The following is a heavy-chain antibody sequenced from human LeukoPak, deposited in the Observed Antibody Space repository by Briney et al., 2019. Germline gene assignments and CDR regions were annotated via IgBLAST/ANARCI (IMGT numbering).Heavy chain of an antibody. CDR3: ARQGRATVVMYMDD. Sequence: PSETLSLTCAVYGGSFSGYYWGWIRQPPGKGLEWIGSIYYTGITYYNPSLMSRVTMSVDTSKNQFSLRLTSVTAADTAMHYCARQGRATVVMYMDDWGKGTTVTVSS. CDR1: GGSFSGYY. CDR2: IYYTGIT. D-gene: IGHD4-23*01. V-gene: IGHV4-39*01. J-gene: IGHJ6*03.